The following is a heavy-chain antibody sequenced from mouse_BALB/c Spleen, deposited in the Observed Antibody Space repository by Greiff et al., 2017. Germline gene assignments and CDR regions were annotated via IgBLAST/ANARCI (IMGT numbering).Heavy chain of an antibody. Sequence: VQLKESGAELVKPGASVKLSCTASGFNIKDTYMHWVKQRPEQGLEWIGRIDPANGNTKYDPKFQGKATITADTSSNTAYLQLSSLTSEDTAVYYCARGGYGYDGFAYRGQEALVTVSA. V-gene: IGHV14-3*02. J-gene: IGHJ3*01. D-gene: IGHD2-2*01. CDR1: GFNIKDTY. CDR3: ARGGYGYDGFAY. CDR2: IDPANGNT.